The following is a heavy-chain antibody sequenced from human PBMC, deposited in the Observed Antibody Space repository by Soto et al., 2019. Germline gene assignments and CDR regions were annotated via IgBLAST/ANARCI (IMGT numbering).Heavy chain of an antibody. D-gene: IGHD6-13*01. J-gene: IGHJ4*02. V-gene: IGHV4-39*01. CDR3: ARHAPGGSSLD. Sequence: QLQLQESGPGLVKPSETLSLTCTVSGCSISSSSYYWGWIRQPPGKGLEWIGSIYYSGSTYYNPSLKSRVTISVDTSKNQFSLKLSSVTAADTAVYYCARHAPGGSSLDWGQGTLVTVSS. CDR2: IYYSGST. CDR1: GCSISSSSYY.